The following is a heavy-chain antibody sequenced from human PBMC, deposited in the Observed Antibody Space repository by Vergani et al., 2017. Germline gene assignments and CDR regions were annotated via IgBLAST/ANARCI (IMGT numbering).Heavy chain of an antibody. CDR2: IIPIFGTA. Sequence: QVQLVQSGAEVKKPGSSVKVSCKASGGTFSSYAISWVRQAPGQGLEWMGRIIPIFGTANYAQKFQGRVTITADESTSTAYMELSSLRSEDTAVSYCARGTLVPMYDILTNYYYMDVWGKGTTVTVSS. D-gene: IGHD3-10*01. V-gene: IGHV1-69*18. CDR1: GGTFSSYA. J-gene: IGHJ6*03. CDR3: ARGTLVPMYDILTNYYYMDV.